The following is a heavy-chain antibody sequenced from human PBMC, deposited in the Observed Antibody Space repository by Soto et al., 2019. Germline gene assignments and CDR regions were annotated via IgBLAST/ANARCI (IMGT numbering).Heavy chain of an antibody. CDR2: IYYSGTT. V-gene: IGHV4-31*03. D-gene: IGHD1-26*01. CDR3: ARVVSGSYLDY. J-gene: IGHJ4*02. CDR1: GGTITTGGHF. Sequence: QVQLQESGPGLMKASQTLSLTCTVSGGTITTGGHFWSWIRQYPGKGLEWIGYIYYSGTTHYNPSLKSRVTISIDTSKNQFSLNLSSVTAADPAVYYCARVVSGSYLDYWGQGTLVTVSS.